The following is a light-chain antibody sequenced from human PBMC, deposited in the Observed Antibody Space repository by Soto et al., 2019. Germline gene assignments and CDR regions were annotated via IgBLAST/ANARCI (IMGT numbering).Light chain of an antibody. J-gene: IGKJ1*01. CDR2: AAS. CDR1: QTIDGF. Sequence: DIQMTQSPCSLSAFVGDRVTITCRASQTIDGFLNWYQQKPGKAPNLLIYAASSLQSGVPSRFSGSGSGTEFTLTISSLQPEDFATYYCQQSYTTLGTFGQGTKVEIK. V-gene: IGKV1-39*01. CDR3: QQSYTTLGT.